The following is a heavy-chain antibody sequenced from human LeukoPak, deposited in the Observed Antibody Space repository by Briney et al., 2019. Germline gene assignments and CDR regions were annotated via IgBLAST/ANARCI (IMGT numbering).Heavy chain of an antibody. Sequence: ASVKVSCKASGYTFTNYYMQWVRQAPGQGLEWMGIINPSGGSTNYAQKFQGRVTMTTDTSTSTAYMELRSLRSDDTAVYYCAREVTPTVTTWYFDLWGRGTLVTVSS. J-gene: IGHJ2*01. CDR3: AREVTPTVTTWYFDL. D-gene: IGHD4-17*01. CDR1: GYTFTNYY. V-gene: IGHV1-46*01. CDR2: INPSGGST.